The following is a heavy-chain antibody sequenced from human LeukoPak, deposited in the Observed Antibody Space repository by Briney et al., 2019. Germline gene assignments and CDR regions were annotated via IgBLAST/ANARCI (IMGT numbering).Heavy chain of an antibody. V-gene: IGHV1-69*04. CDR3: ARDRNYYDSSGYRTYYYYGMDV. D-gene: IGHD3-22*01. J-gene: IGHJ6*02. CDR1: GGTFGSYA. CDR2: IIPIRGIA. Sequence: GASVKVSCKASGGTFGSYAISWVRQAPGQGLEWMGRIIPIRGIANYAQRFQGRVTSTADKSTSTAYMELSSLRSEDTAVYHCARDRNYYDSSGYRTYYYYGMDVWGQGTTVTVSS.